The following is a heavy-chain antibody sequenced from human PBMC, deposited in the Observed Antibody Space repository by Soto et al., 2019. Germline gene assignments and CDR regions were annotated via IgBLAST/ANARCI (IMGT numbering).Heavy chain of an antibody. D-gene: IGHD2-15*01. J-gene: IGHJ4*02. CDR3: ARGYCSGGSCFVGVLSDY. V-gene: IGHV3-30-3*01. Sequence: GGSLRLSCAASGFTFSSYAMHWVRQAPGKGLEWVAVISYDGSNKYYADSVKGRFTISRDNSKNTLYLQMNSLRAEDTAVYYCARGYCSGGSCFVGVLSDYWGQGTLVTVSS. CDR2: ISYDGSNK. CDR1: GFTFSSYA.